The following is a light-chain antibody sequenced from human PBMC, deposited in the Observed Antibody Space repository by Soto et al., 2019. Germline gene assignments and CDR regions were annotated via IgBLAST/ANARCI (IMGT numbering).Light chain of an antibody. J-gene: IGKJ1*01. CDR3: QQYDRSPRT. Sequence: EIVLTQSPATLSLSPGERATLSCRASQTVSSSLAWYQQKPGQAPRLLIYGASNRATGIPDRFSGSGSGTDFTLTISRLEPEDFAVYYCQQYDRSPRTFGQGTKVEIK. CDR1: QTVSSS. CDR2: GAS. V-gene: IGKV3-20*01.